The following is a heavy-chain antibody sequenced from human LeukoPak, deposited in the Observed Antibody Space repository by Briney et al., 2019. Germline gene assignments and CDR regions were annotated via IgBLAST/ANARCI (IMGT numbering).Heavy chain of an antibody. J-gene: IGHJ6*02. CDR2: INSDGSST. V-gene: IGHV3-74*01. D-gene: IGHD3-3*01. Sequence: GGSLRLSCAASGFTFSSYWMHWVRHAPGKGLVWVSRINSDGSSTSYADSVKGRFTISRDNAKNTLYLQMNSLRAEDTAVYYCARVWGGSYYYYYGMDVWGQGTTVTVSS. CDR3: ARVWGGSYYYYYGMDV. CDR1: GFTFSSYW.